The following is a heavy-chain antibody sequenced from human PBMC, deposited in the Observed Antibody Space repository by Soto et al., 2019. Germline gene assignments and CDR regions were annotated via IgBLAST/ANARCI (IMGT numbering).Heavy chain of an antibody. D-gene: IGHD4-17*01. CDR3: ARAYGAHEAWFFDL. CDR1: GFTFSTYA. Sequence: EVQLLESGGGLVQPGGSLRLSCATSGFTFSTYAMSWVRQAPGKGLEWVSAITGGGFSTYYADSVKGRFTISRDNSKNTLSLQMTGLRAEDTALYYCARAYGAHEAWFFDLWGRGTLVTVSS. J-gene: IGHJ2*01. V-gene: IGHV3-23*01. CDR2: ITGGGFST.